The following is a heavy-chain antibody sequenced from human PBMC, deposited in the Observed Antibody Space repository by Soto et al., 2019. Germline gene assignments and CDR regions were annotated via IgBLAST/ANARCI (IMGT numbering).Heavy chain of an antibody. J-gene: IGHJ6*02. CDR3: ARYCSSSSCSQLYGMDV. V-gene: IGHV5-10-1*01. Sequence: PGESLKISCKGSGYTFTNYWIGWVRQMPGKGLEWMGRIDTSYSYSHYSPSFQGHVTISVDKSISTGYLQWSSLKASDTAMYYCARYCSSSSCSQLYGMDVWGQGTTVTVSS. CDR2: IDTSYSYS. CDR1: GYTFTNYW. D-gene: IGHD2-15*01.